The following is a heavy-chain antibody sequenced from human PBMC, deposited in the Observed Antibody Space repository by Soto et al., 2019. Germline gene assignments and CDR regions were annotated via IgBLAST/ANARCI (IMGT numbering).Heavy chain of an antibody. V-gene: IGHV3-23*01. D-gene: IGHD6-13*01. CDR3: AKNSLDTWPSAIDS. CDR1: GFTFSNNG. J-gene: IGHJ4*02. Sequence: GGSLRLSCATSGFTFSNNGVSWVRQAPGKWVDWVSGISGSGRKTYYADSVKGRFTISRDNSKNTVFLQMNSLRAEDPAVYYCAKNSLDTWPSAIDSWGQGTLVTVSS. CDR2: ISGSGRKT.